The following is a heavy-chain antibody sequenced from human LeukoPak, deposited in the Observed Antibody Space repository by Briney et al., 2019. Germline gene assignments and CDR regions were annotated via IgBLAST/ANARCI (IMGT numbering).Heavy chain of an antibody. CDR3: ARLIVVVPAASHDAFDI. V-gene: IGHV1-69*13. J-gene: IGHJ3*02. CDR2: IIPIFGTA. CDR1: GGTFSSYG. D-gene: IGHD2-2*01. Sequence: VASVKVSCKASGGTFSSYGISWVRQARGQGLEWMGGIIPIFGTANYTQKFQGRVTITADESTSTAYMELSSLRSEDTAVYYCARLIVVVPAASHDAFDIWGQGTMVTVSS.